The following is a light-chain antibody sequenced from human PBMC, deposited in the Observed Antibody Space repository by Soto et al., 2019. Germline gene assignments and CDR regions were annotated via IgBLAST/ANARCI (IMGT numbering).Light chain of an antibody. CDR2: DAS. V-gene: IGKV3-11*01. CDR1: KSVSSY. CDR3: QQRWT. Sequence: EIVLTQSPATLSLSPGERATLSCRASKSVSSYLAWYQQKPGQAPRLLIYDASNRATGIPARFSGSGSGTDFTLTISSLEPEDFAVYYCQQRWTFGPGTKVDIK. J-gene: IGKJ3*01.